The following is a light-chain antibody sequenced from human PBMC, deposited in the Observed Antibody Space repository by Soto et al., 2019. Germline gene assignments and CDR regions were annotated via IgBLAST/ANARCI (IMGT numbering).Light chain of an antibody. Sequence: EMWLTQSPATLFFFQGERATFPCRAIRSVSSPSLAWYLQKPGQAPRLLIYGVSKRATGIPGRFSGSGSGTDFTLTISRLEPEDFAVYYCQQYGGSPLTFGQGTKVEI. CDR3: QQYGGSPLT. CDR2: GVS. CDR1: RSVSSPS. V-gene: IGKV3-20*01. J-gene: IGKJ1*01.